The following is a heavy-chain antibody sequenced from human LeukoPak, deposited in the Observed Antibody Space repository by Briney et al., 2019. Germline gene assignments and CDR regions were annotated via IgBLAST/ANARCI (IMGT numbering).Heavy chain of an antibody. V-gene: IGHV4-34*01. CDR1: GGSFSGYY. CDR2: INRSGST. CDR3: ARGCPSSGYYLHYYYMDV. D-gene: IGHD3-22*01. Sequence: SETLSLTCSVYGGSFSGYYWSWIRQPPGKGLVWIGEINRSGSTNYNPSLNSRVTISVDTSKNQFSLKLSSVTAADTAVYYCARGCPSSGYYLHYYYMDVWGKGTTVTVSS. J-gene: IGHJ6*03.